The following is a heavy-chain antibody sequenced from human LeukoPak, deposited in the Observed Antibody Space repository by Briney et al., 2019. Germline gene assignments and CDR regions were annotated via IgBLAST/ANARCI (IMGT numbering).Heavy chain of an antibody. D-gene: IGHD2-15*01. CDR3: TTPPPVVPNASPDY. V-gene: IGHV3-15*01. Sequence: GGSLRLSCAASGFTFSNAWMSWVRQAPGKGLEWVGRIKSKTDGGTTDYAAPVKGRFTIPRDDSKNTLYLQMNSLKTEDTAVYYCTTPPPVVPNASPDYWGQGTLVTVSS. J-gene: IGHJ4*02. CDR2: IKSKTDGGTT. CDR1: GFTFSNAW.